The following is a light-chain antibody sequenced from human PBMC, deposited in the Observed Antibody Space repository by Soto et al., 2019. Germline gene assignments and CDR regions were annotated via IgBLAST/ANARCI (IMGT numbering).Light chain of an antibody. Sequence: EIVMTQSPATLSVSPGERATLSCRASQSVSYNLAWYQQKPGQGPRLLIYGAFTRATGIPARFSGSGSGTEVTLTIISLQSEDFAVYYCQQDKNWPPLTFGGGTKVEIK. CDR2: GAF. V-gene: IGKV3-15*01. J-gene: IGKJ4*01. CDR1: QSVSYN. CDR3: QQDKNWPPLT.